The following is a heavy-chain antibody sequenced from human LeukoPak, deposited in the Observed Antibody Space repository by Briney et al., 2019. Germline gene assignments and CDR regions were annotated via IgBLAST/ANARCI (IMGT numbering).Heavy chain of an antibody. CDR1: GVSISSYY. J-gene: IGHJ3*02. Sequence: SETLSLTCTVSGVSISSYYWSWIRQPPGKGLEWIGYIYYSGSTNYNPSLKSRVTISVDTSKNQFSLKLSSVTAADTAVYYCARGGYYYVLDAFDIWGQGTMVTVSS. CDR2: IYYSGST. V-gene: IGHV4-59*08. CDR3: ARGGYYYVLDAFDI. D-gene: IGHD3-10*02.